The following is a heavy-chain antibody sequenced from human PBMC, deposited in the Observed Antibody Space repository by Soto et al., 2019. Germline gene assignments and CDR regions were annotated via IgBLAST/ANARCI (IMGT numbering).Heavy chain of an antibody. D-gene: IGHD3-10*01. V-gene: IGHV3-73*01. CDR1: GFTFSGSA. J-gene: IGHJ3*02. CDR3: TRLLGASPLQRAFDI. CDR2: IRSKANSYAT. Sequence: PGGSLRLSCAASGFTFSGSAMHWVRQASGKGLEWVGRIRSKANSYATAYAASVKGRFTISRDDSKNTAYLQMNSLKTEVTAVYYCTRLLGASPLQRAFDIWGQGTMVTVSS.